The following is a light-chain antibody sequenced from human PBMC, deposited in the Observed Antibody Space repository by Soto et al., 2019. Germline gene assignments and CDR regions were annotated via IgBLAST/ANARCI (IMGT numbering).Light chain of an antibody. V-gene: IGLV2-14*01. J-gene: IGLJ1*01. Sequence: QSALTQPASVSGSPGQSITISCTGTSSDVGNYNFVSWYQQLPGEAPKLMIYDVTNRPSGLSDRFSGSKSANTASLTISGLQAEDEADYYCSSFTSSHTLVFGSGTKVTVL. CDR3: SSFTSSHTLV. CDR1: SSDVGNYNF. CDR2: DVT.